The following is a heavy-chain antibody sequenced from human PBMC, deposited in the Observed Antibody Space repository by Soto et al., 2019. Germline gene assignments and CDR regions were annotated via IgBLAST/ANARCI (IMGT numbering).Heavy chain of an antibody. Sequence: QVQLVESGGGVVQPGRSLRLSCAASGFTFSSYAMHWVRQAPGKGLEWVAVISYDGSNKYYADSVKGRFTISRDNSKNTLYLQMNSRRAEDTAVYYCAREVMITFGGVIVSRPYGAAFDIWGQGTMVTVSS. V-gene: IGHV3-30-3*01. J-gene: IGHJ3*02. CDR3: AREVMITFGGVIVSRPYGAAFDI. D-gene: IGHD3-16*02. CDR2: ISYDGSNK. CDR1: GFTFSSYA.